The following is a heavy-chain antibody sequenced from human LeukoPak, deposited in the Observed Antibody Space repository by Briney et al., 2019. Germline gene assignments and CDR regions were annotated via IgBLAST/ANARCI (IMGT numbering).Heavy chain of an antibody. CDR1: GGSISSYY. D-gene: IGHD3-10*01. J-gene: IGHJ5*02. CDR3: AREGWFGESRGWFDP. Sequence: SETLSLTCTVSGGSISSYYWSWIRQPPGKGLEWIGYIYYSGSTNYNPSLKSRVTISVDTSKNQFSLKLSSVTAADTAVYYCAREGWFGESRGWFDPWGQGTLVTVSS. V-gene: IGHV4-59*12. CDR2: IYYSGST.